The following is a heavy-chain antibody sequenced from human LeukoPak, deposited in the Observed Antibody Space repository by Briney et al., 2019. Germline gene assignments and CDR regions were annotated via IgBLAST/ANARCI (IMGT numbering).Heavy chain of an antibody. Sequence: GGSLRLSCAASGFTFSSYSMNWVRQAPGKGLEWVSSISSSSSYIYYADSVKGRFTISRDNAKNSLYLQMNSLRAEDTAVYYCARSSEQHLVTWFDYWGQGTLVTVSS. V-gene: IGHV3-21*01. J-gene: IGHJ4*02. CDR2: ISSSSSYI. CDR3: ARSSEQHLVTWFDY. D-gene: IGHD6-13*01. CDR1: GFTFSSYS.